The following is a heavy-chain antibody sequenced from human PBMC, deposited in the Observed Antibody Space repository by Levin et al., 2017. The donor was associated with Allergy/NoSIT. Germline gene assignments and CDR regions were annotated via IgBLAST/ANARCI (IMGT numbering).Heavy chain of an antibody. V-gene: IGHV1-2*02. CDR2: ISPSSGGT. CDR3: ARDDCSGGTCYRGGY. Sequence: PGGSLRLSCKASGYSFTGYYIHWVRQAPGQGPEWMGWISPSSGGTGYAQKFQGRVTMTRDTSITTVYMELSTLTSDDTAIYYCARDDCSGGTCYRGGYWGQGTLVTVSS. J-gene: IGHJ4*02. CDR1: GYSFTGYY. D-gene: IGHD2-15*01.